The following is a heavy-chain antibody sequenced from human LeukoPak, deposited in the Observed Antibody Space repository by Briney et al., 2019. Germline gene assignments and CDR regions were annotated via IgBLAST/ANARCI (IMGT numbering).Heavy chain of an antibody. J-gene: IGHJ4*02. Sequence: PGRCLRLSCAASGFIVSNYNMNWVRPAPGKGLEWVSFISESGSSIYYADSVKGRFTISRDNAKNSLYLQMNSLRDEDTAVYYCARGPLGWSDYWGQGILVTVSS. CDR3: ARGPLGWSDY. CDR1: GFIVSNYN. D-gene: IGHD1-26*01. CDR2: ISESGSSI. V-gene: IGHV3-48*02.